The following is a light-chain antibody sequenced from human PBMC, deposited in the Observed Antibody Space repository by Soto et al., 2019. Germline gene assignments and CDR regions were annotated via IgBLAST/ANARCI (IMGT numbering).Light chain of an antibody. J-gene: IGLJ2*01. Sequence: QSALTQPRSVSGSPGQSVTISCTGTSSDVAYYNYVSWYQQHPGNAPKLMIYDVNKRPSGVPDRFSGSKSGNTASLNISGLQAEDEADYSCCSYAGSDTFVFGGGTKLTVL. V-gene: IGLV2-11*01. CDR3: CSYAGSDTFV. CDR2: DVN. CDR1: SSDVAYYNY.